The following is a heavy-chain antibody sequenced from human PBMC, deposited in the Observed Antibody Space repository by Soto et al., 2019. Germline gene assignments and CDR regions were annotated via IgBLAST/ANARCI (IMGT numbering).Heavy chain of an antibody. CDR1: GGSISSYY. CDR2: IYYSGST. CDR3: ARGNWGSGWYRLPKNYYYYYGMDV. Sequence: PSETLSLTCTVSGGSISSYYWSWIRQPPGKGLEWIGYIYYSGSTSYNPSLKSRVTISVDTSKNQFSLKLSSVTAADTAVYYCARGNWGSGWYRLPKNYYYYYGMDVWGQGTTVTVSS. V-gene: IGHV4-59*01. J-gene: IGHJ6*02. D-gene: IGHD6-19*01.